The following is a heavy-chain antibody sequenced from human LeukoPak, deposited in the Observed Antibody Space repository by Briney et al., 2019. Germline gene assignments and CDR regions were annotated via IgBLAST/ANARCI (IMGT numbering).Heavy chain of an antibody. V-gene: IGHV3-33*01. J-gene: IGHJ4*02. CDR3: AGDALGYSYGDY. D-gene: IGHD5-18*01. CDR1: GFTFSSYG. CDR2: IWYDGSNK. Sequence: GRSLRLSCAASGFTFSSYGMHWVRQAPGKGLEWVAVIWYDGSNKYYADSVKGRFTISRDNSKNTLYLQMNSLRAEDTAVYYCAGDALGYSYGDYWGQGTLVTVSS.